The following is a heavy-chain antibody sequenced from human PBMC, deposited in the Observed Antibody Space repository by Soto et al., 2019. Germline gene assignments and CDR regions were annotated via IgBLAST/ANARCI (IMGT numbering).Heavy chain of an antibody. CDR3: ANGRATYGLLTHDY. CDR1: GFTFRNYA. CDR2: LTGSSSNI. D-gene: IGHD3-10*01. Sequence: EVQLSESGGDLVQPGGSLRLSCIASGFTFRNYAMSWVRQAPGKGLEWISTLTGSSSNIYYADSVKGRFAISRDNSRNTLYLQMNSLTAEDTAVYYCANGRATYGLLTHDYWGQGTLVTVSS. J-gene: IGHJ4*02. V-gene: IGHV3-23*01.